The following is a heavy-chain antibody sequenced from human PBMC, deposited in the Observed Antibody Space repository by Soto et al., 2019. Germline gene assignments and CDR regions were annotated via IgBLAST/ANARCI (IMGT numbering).Heavy chain of an antibody. V-gene: IGHV2-5*02. CDR1: GFSLSTSGVG. D-gene: IGHD3-9*01. Sequence: QITLKESGPPLVKPTQTLTLTCTFSGFSLSTSGVGVGWIRQPPGKALEWLALIYWDDDKRYSPSLKSRLTITNDTSKNQVILTMTNIDPVDTATYYCAHIGDILTGQNWFDPWGQGTLVTVSS. J-gene: IGHJ5*02. CDR2: IYWDDDK. CDR3: AHIGDILTGQNWFDP.